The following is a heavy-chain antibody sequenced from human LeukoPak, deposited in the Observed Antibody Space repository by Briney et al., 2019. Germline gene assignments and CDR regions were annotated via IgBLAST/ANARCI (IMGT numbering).Heavy chain of an antibody. CDR2: ISSSSSYI. V-gene: IGHV3-21*05. Sequence: PGGSLRLSCAASGFTFSTYEMNWVRQAPGKGLEWVSYISSSSSYIYYADSVKGRFTISRDNAKNSLYLQMNSLRAEDTAVYYCARADYGGNPWGSAFDIWGQGTMVTVSS. CDR1: GFTFSTYE. D-gene: IGHD4-23*01. CDR3: ARADYGGNPWGSAFDI. J-gene: IGHJ3*02.